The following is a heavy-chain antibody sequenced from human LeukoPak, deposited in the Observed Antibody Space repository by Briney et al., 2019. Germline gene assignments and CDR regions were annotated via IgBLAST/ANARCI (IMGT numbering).Heavy chain of an antibody. V-gene: IGHV4-59*01. D-gene: IGHD2-15*01. CDR3: ARIHRYCSGGACYVLDN. CDR1: SGSISSYY. CDR2: VYYSGST. Sequence: SETLSLTCTVSSGSISSYYWSWIRQPPGRGLEWIGYVYYSGSTNYNPSFKSRITISVDTSRNQFSLQLSSVTAADTAVYYCARIHRYCSGGACYVLDNWGQGTLVAVSS. J-gene: IGHJ4*02.